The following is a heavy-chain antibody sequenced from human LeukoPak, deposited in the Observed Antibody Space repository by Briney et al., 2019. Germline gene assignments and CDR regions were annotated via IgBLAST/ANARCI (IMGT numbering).Heavy chain of an antibody. CDR3: ARPLGGDEGYNYFDY. V-gene: IGHV5-51*01. D-gene: IGHD3-16*01. J-gene: IGHJ4*02. CDR1: GYSFSGYW. CDR2: IYPGDSET. Sequence: GESLKISRKGSGYSFSGYWIAWVRQLPGKGLEWMGIIYPGDSETRYSPSFQGQVTISVDKSINTAYLQWSSLKASDTAMYYCARPLGGDEGYNYFDYWGQGTLVTVSS.